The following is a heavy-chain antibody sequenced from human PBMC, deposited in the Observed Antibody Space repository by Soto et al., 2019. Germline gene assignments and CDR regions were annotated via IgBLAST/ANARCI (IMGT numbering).Heavy chain of an antibody. CDR3: AKDHTVVIRDAFDI. CDR2: ISDSGTGT. Sequence: EVQILESGGGLVQPGGSLRLSCAVSGFTFSSYAMYWVRQAPGKGLAWVSGISDSGTGTYYADSVKGRFTISRDNSKNTVYLQMKSLRAEDTAVYYCAKDHTVVIRDAFDIWGQGTMVNVSS. J-gene: IGHJ3*02. D-gene: IGHD3-22*01. CDR1: GFTFSSYA. V-gene: IGHV3-23*01.